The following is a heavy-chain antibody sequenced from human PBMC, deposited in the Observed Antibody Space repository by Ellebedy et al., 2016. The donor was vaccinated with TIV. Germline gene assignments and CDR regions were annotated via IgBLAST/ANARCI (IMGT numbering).Heavy chain of an antibody. V-gene: IGHV4-34*01. CDR3: ARVRGSSGYYRFDY. CDR2: INHSGST. J-gene: IGHJ4*02. D-gene: IGHD3-22*01. CDR1: GGSFSGYY. Sequence: SETLSLTCAVYGGSFSGYYWSWIRQPPGKGLEWIGEINHSGSTNYNPSLKSRVTISVDTSKNQFSLKLSSVTAADTAVYYCARVRGSSGYYRFDYWGQGTLVTVSS.